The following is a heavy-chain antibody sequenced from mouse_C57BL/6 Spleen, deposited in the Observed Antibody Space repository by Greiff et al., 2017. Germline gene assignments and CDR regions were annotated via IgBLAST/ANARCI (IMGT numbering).Heavy chain of an antibody. Sequence: EVKVEQSGGGLVQPGGSLSLSCAASGFTFTDYYMSWVRQPPGKALEWLGFIRNKANGYTTEYSASVKGRFTISRDNSPSILYLQMNALTAEDSATYYCARYKGSSYMYFDVWGTGTTVTVSS. D-gene: IGHD1-1*01. J-gene: IGHJ1*03. CDR1: GFTFTDYY. CDR3: ARYKGSSYMYFDV. V-gene: IGHV7-3*01. CDR2: IRNKANGYTT.